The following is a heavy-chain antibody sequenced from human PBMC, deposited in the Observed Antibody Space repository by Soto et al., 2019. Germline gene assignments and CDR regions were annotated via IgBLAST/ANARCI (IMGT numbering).Heavy chain of an antibody. J-gene: IGHJ5*02. Sequence: SETLSLTCTVSGGSISSCDSYWSWIRHPPGKGLEWIGEIDHSGYTNYNPSLKSRVTISVDTSKNQFSLRLTSVTAADTAVYYCARVRDWFDPWGQGTLVTVSS. CDR2: IDHSGYT. CDR3: ARVRDWFDP. CDR1: GGSISSCDSY. D-gene: IGHD3-3*01. V-gene: IGHV4-39*07.